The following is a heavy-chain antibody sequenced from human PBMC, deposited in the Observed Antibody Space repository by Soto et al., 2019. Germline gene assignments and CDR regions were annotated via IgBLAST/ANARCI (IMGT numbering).Heavy chain of an antibody. CDR2: ITDSGVST. CDR1: GFTFSDYA. V-gene: IGHV3-23*01. D-gene: IGHD3-22*01. Sequence: EVQLLESGGGLVQPGGSLRLSCVASGFTFSDYAMSWVRHVPGKGLEWVSAITDSGVSTYYADSVKGRFTISRDNSKNTLFLQMNNLRVEDTAIYFCAKISSAHYYYYVMGVWGQGTTVTVS. CDR3: AKISSAHYYYYVMGV. J-gene: IGHJ6*02.